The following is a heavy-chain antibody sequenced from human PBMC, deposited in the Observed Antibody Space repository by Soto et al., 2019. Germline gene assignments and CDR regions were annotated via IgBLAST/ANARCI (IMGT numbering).Heavy chain of an antibody. CDR1: GYTFTNSW. D-gene: IGHD3-16*01. CDR3: SRHPSHWFDDTYSDYRFYC. Sequence: GESLKIPCKAPGYTFTNSWIAWVRQTPGKGLEWMGIIFPGDSDTRYNPSFQGQVTISVDNSITTVYLRWSSLKASDTATYFCSRHPSHWFDDTYSDYRFYCWGPGALVTVAS. J-gene: IGHJ4*02. CDR2: IFPGDSDT. V-gene: IGHV5-51*01.